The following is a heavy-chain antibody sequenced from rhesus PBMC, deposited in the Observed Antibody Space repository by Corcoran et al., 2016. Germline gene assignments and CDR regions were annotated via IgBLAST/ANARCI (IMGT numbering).Heavy chain of an antibody. CDR3: ARDSGGWSRFDY. V-gene: IGHV4S7*01. CDR2: IYSSTGNP. Sequence: QVQLQESGPGLLKPSETLSLTCAVSGDSISRGYGWVWIRQPPGRGLEWIGRIYSSTGNPYYNPALKSRVTISTDTSKNQFSLKLSSVTAADTAVYHCARDSGGWSRFDYWGQGVLVTVSS. D-gene: IGHD6-37*01. J-gene: IGHJ4*01. CDR1: GDSISRGYG.